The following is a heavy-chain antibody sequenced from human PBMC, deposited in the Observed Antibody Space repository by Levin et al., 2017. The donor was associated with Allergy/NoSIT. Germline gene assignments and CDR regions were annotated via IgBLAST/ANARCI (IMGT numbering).Heavy chain of an antibody. Sequence: RTSETLSLTCTVSGGSISTSSYYWGWIRQPPGKGLEWIGNIYHSGRTYYTPSLRSRVTISVDTSKHHFSLRVNSVTAADTDVYYCARDEMVHEIQYYYGMDVWGQGTTVTVSS. J-gene: IGHJ6*02. CDR2: IYHSGRT. D-gene: IGHD2-8*01. V-gene: IGHV4-39*07. CDR3: ARDEMVHEIQYYYGMDV. CDR1: GGSISTSSYY.